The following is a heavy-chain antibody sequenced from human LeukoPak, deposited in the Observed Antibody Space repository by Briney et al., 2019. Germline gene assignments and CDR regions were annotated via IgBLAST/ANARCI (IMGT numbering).Heavy chain of an antibody. J-gene: IGHJ4*02. V-gene: IGHV4-59*01. Sequence: PETLSLTCTVSGGSMSSYYWSWIRQPPGKGLEWIGYIYKSGGTNYNPSVRSRVSISLDTSKNQFSLKLSSVTAADTAVYFCARRYSSGWSPTFDYWGQGILVTVST. CDR3: ARRYSSGWSPTFDY. CDR2: IYKSGGT. D-gene: IGHD6-19*01. CDR1: GGSMSSYY.